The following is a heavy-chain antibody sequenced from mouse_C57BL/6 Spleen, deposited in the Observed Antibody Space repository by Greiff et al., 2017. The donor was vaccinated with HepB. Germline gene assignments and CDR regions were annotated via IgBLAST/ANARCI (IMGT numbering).Heavy chain of an antibody. CDR2: IYPRSGNT. CDR1: GYTFTSYG. CDR3: AREAPFITTVVAIYAMDY. D-gene: IGHD1-1*01. J-gene: IGHJ4*01. V-gene: IGHV1-81*01. Sequence: QVQLQQSGAELARPGASVKLSCKASGYTFTSYGISWVKQRTGQGLEWIGEIYPRSGNTYYNEKFKGKATLTADKSSSTAYMELRSLTSEDSAVYFCAREAPFITTVVAIYAMDYWGQGTSVTVSS.